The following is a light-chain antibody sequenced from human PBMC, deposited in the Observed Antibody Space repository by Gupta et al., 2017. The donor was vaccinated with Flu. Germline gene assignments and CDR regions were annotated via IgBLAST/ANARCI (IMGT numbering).Light chain of an antibody. Sequence: DVVITHSPLSLPVTLGQPASISCRSSQSLVYSDGNTSLNWFQQRPGQSPRRLIYKVSNRDSGVPDRFSGSGSGTDFTLKISRVEAEDVGVYYCMQGTHWLSSGTFGQGTKLEIK. CDR2: KVS. CDR3: MQGTHWLSSGT. V-gene: IGKV2-30*01. J-gene: IGKJ2*02. CDR1: QSLVYSDGNTS.